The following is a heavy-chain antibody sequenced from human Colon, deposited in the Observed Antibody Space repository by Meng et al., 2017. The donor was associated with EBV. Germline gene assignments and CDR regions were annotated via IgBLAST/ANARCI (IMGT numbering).Heavy chain of an antibody. CDR1: WFSLSTSELG. J-gene: IGHJ5*02. V-gene: IGHV2-5*02. CDR2: IYWDDDK. Sequence: FNELVPPPNKPHPSLPLTCTVLWFSLSTSELGVGWLRQPPGKALKWLAVIYWDDDKRYSPSLKSRLTITKDTSKNQVVLTLTNMDPVDTATYYCALFTRSWFDPWGQGTLVTVSS. CDR3: ALFTRSWFDP. D-gene: IGHD2-2*01.